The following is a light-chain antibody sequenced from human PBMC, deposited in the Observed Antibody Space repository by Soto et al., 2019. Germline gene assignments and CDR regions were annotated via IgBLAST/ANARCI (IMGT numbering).Light chain of an antibody. J-gene: IGLJ3*02. CDR3: QSYDSSLSVWV. CDR1: SSNIGAGYD. CDR2: GNS. Sequence: QSVLTQPPSVSGAPGQRVTISCTGNSSNIGAGYDVYWYQQLPGTAPKLLIYGNSNRPSGVPYRFSGSKPGNSASLAITGLQAEDEGDYYCQSYDSSLSVWVFGGGTQLTVL. V-gene: IGLV1-40*01.